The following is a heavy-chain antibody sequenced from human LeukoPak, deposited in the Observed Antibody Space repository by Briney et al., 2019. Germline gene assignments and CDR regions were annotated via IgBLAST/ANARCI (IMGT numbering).Heavy chain of an antibody. CDR1: GYTFTSYG. CDR2: ISAYNGNK. D-gene: IGHD3-22*01. V-gene: IGHV1-18*01. Sequence: GSVKVSCKASGYTFTSYGISWVRQAPGQGLEWMGWISAYNGNKNYAQKLQGRVTMTTDTSTSTAYMELRSLRSDDTAVYYCARCGSDYYDSSGYYYYFDYWGQGTLVTVSS. CDR3: ARCGSDYYDSSGYYYYFDY. J-gene: IGHJ4*02.